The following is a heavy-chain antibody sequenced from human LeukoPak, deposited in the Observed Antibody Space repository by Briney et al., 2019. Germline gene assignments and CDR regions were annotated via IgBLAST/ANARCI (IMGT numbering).Heavy chain of an antibody. CDR1: GASINSRDYY. J-gene: IGHJ4*02. D-gene: IGHD4-23*01. Sequence: SETLSLTCTVSGASINSRDYYWGWIRQPPGQGLGWIGSIYSDGTTYYNPSLKSRVSISADTSKNQFSLKLSSVTAADTAVYYCASYGGNSGTVDYWGQGTLVTVSS. CDR3: ASYGGNSGTVDY. V-gene: IGHV4-39*07. CDR2: IYSDGTT.